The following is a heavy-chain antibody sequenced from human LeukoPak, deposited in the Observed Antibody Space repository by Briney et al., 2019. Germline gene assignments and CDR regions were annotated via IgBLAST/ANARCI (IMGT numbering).Heavy chain of an antibody. Sequence: AGGSLRLSCAACGFTFSSYWMHWVRQAPGKGLVWVSRINTDGSSTSYADSVKGRFTISRDNAKNTLYLQMNSLRAEDTAVYYCARDHYGGNSDYWGQGTLVTVSS. CDR3: ARDHYGGNSDY. CDR1: GFTFSSYW. J-gene: IGHJ4*02. V-gene: IGHV3-74*01. CDR2: INTDGSST. D-gene: IGHD4-23*01.